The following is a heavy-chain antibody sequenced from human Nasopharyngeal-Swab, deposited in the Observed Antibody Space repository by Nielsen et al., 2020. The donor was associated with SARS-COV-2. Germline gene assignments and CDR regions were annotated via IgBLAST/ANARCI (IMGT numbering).Heavy chain of an antibody. CDR3: AKAPYLRGLDV. Sequence: WIRQPPGKRLEWVSIISGSGNTTYYADSVNDRFTISRDNSKNTLYLQMNSLRVDDTAVYYCAKAPYLRGLDVWGQGTTVTVSS. CDR2: ISGSGNTT. J-gene: IGHJ6*02. V-gene: IGHV3-23*01. D-gene: IGHD2-21*01.